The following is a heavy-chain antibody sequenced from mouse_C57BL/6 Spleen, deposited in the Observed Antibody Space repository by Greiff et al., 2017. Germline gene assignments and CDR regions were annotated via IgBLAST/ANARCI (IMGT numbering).Heavy chain of an antibody. V-gene: IGHV1-80*01. CDR2: IYPGDGDT. Sequence: QVQLQQSGAELVQPGASVKISCKASGYAFSSYWMNWVKQRPGKGLEWIGQIYPGDGDTNYNGKFKGKATLTADKSSSTAYMQLSSLTSEDSAVYFCARSGTNDYYYAMDYWCQGTSVTVSS. CDR3: ARSGTNDYYYAMDY. D-gene: IGHD1-3*01. J-gene: IGHJ4*01. CDR1: GYAFSSYW.